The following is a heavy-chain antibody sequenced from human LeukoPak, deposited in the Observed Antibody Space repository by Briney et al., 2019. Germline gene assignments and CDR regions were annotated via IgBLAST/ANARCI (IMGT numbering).Heavy chain of an antibody. CDR2: IYEGETT. CDR3: ARRSLYYYDSSGAFDI. CDR1: GYSISSGHY. J-gene: IGHJ3*02. Sequence: SETLSLTCTVSGYSISSGHYWGWIRQPPGKGVEWIASIYEGETTYYNPSLKGRLTISVDTSKNQFSLKLSSVTAADTAVYYCARRSLYYYDSSGAFDIWGQGTMVTVSS. V-gene: IGHV4-38-2*02. D-gene: IGHD3-22*01.